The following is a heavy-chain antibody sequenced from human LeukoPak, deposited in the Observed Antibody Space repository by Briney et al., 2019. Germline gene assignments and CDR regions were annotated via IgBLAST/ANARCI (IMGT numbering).Heavy chain of an antibody. J-gene: IGHJ4*02. V-gene: IGHV3-7*04. CDR2: AKGDGTEK. D-gene: IGHD3-3*01. CDR1: GFTFSSFW. Sequence: PGGSLRLSCAASGFTFSSFWMYWVRQSPGKGLQWVANAKGDGTEKYYVDSVKGRFTISRDNSKNSLFLQMNSLRVEDTAVYYCARAFATSRGYWGQGTLVTVSS. CDR3: ARAFATSRGY.